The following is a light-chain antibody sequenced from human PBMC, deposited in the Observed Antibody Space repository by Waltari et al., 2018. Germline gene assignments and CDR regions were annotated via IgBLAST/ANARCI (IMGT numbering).Light chain of an antibody. V-gene: IGLV2-23*02. CDR2: AVN. CDR1: SSDVGHYNY. Sequence: QSALTQPASVSGSPGQSITLSCTGTSSDVGHYNYVSWYQQRPGKAPKRVMFAVNKRPSGLSNRFSGSKSGYTASLTISGLQAEDEADYYCCSYTINTTFVFGGGIKLTVL. J-gene: IGLJ3*02. CDR3: CSYTINTTFV.